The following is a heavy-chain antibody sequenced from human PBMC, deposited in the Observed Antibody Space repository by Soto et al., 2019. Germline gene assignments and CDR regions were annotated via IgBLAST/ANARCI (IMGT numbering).Heavy chain of an antibody. D-gene: IGHD2-21*02. CDR1: GFTFSSYS. V-gene: IGHV3-21*01. CDR2: ISSSSSYI. Sequence: GGSLRLSCAASGFTFSSYSMNWVRHAPGKGLEWVSSISSSSSYIYYADSVKGRFTISRDNAKNSLYLQMNSLRAEDTAVYYCARESRAYCGGDCSHWGQGTLVTVSS. J-gene: IGHJ4*02. CDR3: ARESRAYCGGDCSH.